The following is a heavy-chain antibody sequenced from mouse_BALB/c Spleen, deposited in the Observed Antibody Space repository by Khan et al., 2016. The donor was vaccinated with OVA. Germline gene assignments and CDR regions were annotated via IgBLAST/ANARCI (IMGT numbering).Heavy chain of an antibody. Sequence: EVELVESGGGLVKPGGSLKFSCAASGFTFSNYAMSWVRQTPEKRLEWVAFISSGGSTYYPDSVKGRFTISRDNARNILYLQMSSLRSEDTAMYYCARDYWFTYWGQGTLVTVSA. CDR2: ISSGGST. V-gene: IGHV5-6-5*01. CDR3: ARDYWFTY. CDR1: GFTFSNYA. J-gene: IGHJ3*01.